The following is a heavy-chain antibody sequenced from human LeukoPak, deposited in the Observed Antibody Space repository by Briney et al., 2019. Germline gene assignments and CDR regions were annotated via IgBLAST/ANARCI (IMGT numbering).Heavy chain of an antibody. Sequence: GGSLRLSCAASGFTFSRNAMHWVRQAPGKGLEWVAVISYDGSTTYYSDSVKGRFTISRDNSKNTLYLQMNSLRAEDTAVYYCAKDSIPYYYGSGSYFYFDYWGQGTLVTVSS. V-gene: IGHV3-30-3*01. J-gene: IGHJ4*02. CDR1: GFTFSRNA. CDR2: ISYDGSTT. D-gene: IGHD3-10*01. CDR3: AKDSIPYYYGSGSYFYFDY.